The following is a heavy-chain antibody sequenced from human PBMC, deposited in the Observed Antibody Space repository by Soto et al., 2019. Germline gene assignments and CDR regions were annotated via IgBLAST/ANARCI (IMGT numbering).Heavy chain of an antibody. CDR2: VSGTGGSA. D-gene: IGHD6-13*01. CDR1: GFTFSSYA. CDR3: ARDLSWAFDY. Sequence: EVQLLESGGGLVRPGGSLRLSCAASGFTFSSYAMTWVRQAPGKGLEWVSGVSGTGGSAYYADSVKGRFTISRDNAKNSLYLQMNSLRDEDTAVYYCARDLSWAFDYWGQGALVTVSS. J-gene: IGHJ4*02. V-gene: IGHV3-23*01.